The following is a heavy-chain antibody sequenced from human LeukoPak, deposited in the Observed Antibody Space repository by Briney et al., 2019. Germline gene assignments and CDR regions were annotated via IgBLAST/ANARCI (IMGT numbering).Heavy chain of an antibody. D-gene: IGHD6-19*01. Sequence: GRSLRLSCAASGFTFSSYAMHWVRQAPGKGLEWVAVISYDGSNKYYADSVKGRFTISRDNSKNTLYLQMNSLRAEDTAVYYCARGDSSGWYNYWGQGTLVTVSS. CDR1: GFTFSSYA. J-gene: IGHJ4*02. CDR3: ARGDSSGWYNY. V-gene: IGHV3-30-3*01. CDR2: ISYDGSNK.